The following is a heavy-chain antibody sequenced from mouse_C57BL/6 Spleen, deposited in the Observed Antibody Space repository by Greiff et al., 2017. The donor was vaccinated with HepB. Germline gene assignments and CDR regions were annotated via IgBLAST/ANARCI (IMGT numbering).Heavy chain of an antibody. V-gene: IGHV1-82*01. D-gene: IGHD2-5*01. CDR3: AREGSNYYFDY. CDR1: GYAFSSSW. CDR2: IYPGDGDT. Sequence: VKLQESGPELVKPGASVKISCKASGYAFSSSWMNWVKQRPGKGLEWIGRIYPGDGDTNYNGKFKGKATLTADKSSSTAYMQLSSLTSEDSAVYFCAREGSNYYFDYWGQGTTLTVSS. J-gene: IGHJ2*01.